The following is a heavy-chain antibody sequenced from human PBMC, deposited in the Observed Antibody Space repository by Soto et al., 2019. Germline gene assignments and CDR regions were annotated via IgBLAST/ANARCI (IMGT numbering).Heavy chain of an antibody. D-gene: IGHD3-10*01. CDR2: IYYSGST. Sequence: SETLSLTCTVSGGSISNYYWSWIRHPPGKKLEWIGYIYYSGSTNYNPSLKSRVTISVDTSKNQFSLKLSSVTAADTAVYYCARVPYTMVRGVIIRRNYGMDVWGQGTTVTVSS. V-gene: IGHV4-59*01. CDR1: GGSISNYY. CDR3: ARVPYTMVRGVIIRRNYGMDV. J-gene: IGHJ6*02.